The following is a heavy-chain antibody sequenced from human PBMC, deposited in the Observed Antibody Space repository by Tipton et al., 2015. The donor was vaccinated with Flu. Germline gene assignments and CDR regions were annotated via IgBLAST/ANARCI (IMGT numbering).Heavy chain of an antibody. V-gene: IGHV4-39*07. Sequence: TLSLTCTVSGGSISTNLYYWGWVRQPPGKGLEWIGSIYFTGTTHFNPSLRSRVTLSVDSSKNQFSLELNSVTAADTAMYYCTRSSPGFDPWGQGTLVTVSS. CDR3: TRSSPGFDP. CDR2: IYFTGTT. CDR1: GGSISTNLYY. D-gene: IGHD2-8*02. J-gene: IGHJ5*02.